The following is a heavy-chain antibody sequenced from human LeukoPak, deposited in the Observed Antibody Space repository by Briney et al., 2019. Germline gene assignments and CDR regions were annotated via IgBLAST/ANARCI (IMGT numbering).Heavy chain of an antibody. J-gene: IGHJ4*02. CDR1: GYTFTGYY. D-gene: IGHD2-15*01. CDR2: INPNSGGT. Sequence: ASVKVSCKSSGYTFTGYYMHWVRQAPGQGLEWMGWINPNSGGTNYAQTFQGRVTMTRDTYISTAYMELSRLTSDDTAVYYCASGGGNCSGDSCSIFDYWGQGTLVTVSS. CDR3: ASGGGNCSGDSCSIFDY. V-gene: IGHV1-2*02.